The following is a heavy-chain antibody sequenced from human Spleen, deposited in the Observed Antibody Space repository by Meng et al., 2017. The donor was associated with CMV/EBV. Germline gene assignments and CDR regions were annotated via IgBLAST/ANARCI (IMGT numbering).Heavy chain of an antibody. D-gene: IGHD3-3*01. J-gene: IGHJ5*02. V-gene: IGHV2-5*02. CDR3: AHRRRDFDFWSGDSNWFDP. CDR1: ITSGVG. Sequence: ITSGVGVGWIRQPPGKALEWLALIYWDDDERYSPSLKSRLTITKDTSKNQVFLTMTNMDPVDTATYYCAHRRRDFDFWSGDSNWFDPWGQGILVTVSS. CDR2: IYWDDDE.